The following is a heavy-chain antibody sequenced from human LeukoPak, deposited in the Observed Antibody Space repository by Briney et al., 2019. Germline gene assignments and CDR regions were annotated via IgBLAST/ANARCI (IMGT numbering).Heavy chain of an antibody. Sequence: GGSLRLSCAASGFTFSDYYMSWIRQAPGKGLEWVSYISGSGNTIYYPDSVKGRFTVSRDNAKNSLYLQMNSLRAEDTAVYYWSRKGELIDRYAFDLWGQGTMVTVSS. CDR2: ISGSGNTI. V-gene: IGHV3-11*04. D-gene: IGHD1-7*01. J-gene: IGHJ3*01. CDR3: SRKGELIDRYAFDL. CDR1: GFTFSDYY.